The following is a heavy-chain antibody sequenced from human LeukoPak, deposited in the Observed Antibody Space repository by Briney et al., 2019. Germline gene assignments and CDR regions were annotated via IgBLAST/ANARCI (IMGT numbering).Heavy chain of an antibody. CDR2: ISSSSSYI. Sequence: PGGSLRLSCAASGFTFSSYSMNWVRQAPGKGLEWVSSISSSSSYIYYADSVKGRFTISRDNAKNSLYLQMNSLRAEDTAVYYCARDKRGYSGYDAGWFDPWGQGTLVTVSS. V-gene: IGHV3-21*01. CDR3: ARDKRGYSGYDAGWFDP. D-gene: IGHD5-12*01. CDR1: GFTFSSYS. J-gene: IGHJ5*02.